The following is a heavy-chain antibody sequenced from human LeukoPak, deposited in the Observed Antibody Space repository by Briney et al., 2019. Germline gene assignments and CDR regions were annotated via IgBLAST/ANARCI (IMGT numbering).Heavy chain of an antibody. CDR1: GFTFSSYS. J-gene: IGHJ5*02. CDR3: ASFRYYYDSSGYYVP. D-gene: IGHD3-22*01. CDR2: ISSSSYI. Sequence: PGGSLRLSCAASGFTFSSYSMNWVRQAPGKGLEWVSSISSSSYIYYADSVKGRFTISRDNAKNSLYLQMNSLRAEDTAVYYCASFRYYYDSSGYYVPWGQGTLVTVSS. V-gene: IGHV3-21*04.